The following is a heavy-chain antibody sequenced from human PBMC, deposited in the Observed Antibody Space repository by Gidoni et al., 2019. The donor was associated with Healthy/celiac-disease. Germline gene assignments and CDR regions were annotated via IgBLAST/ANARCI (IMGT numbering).Heavy chain of an antibody. Sequence: QVQLQQWGAGLLKPSETLSLTCAVYGGSFSGYYWSWIRQPPGKGLEWIGKINHSGSTNYNPSLKSRVTISVDTSKNQFSLKLSSVTAADTAVYYCAREEGATYGGWFDPWGQGTLVTVSS. CDR2: INHSGST. J-gene: IGHJ5*02. V-gene: IGHV4-34*01. CDR1: GGSFSGYY. D-gene: IGHD1-26*01. CDR3: AREEGATYGGWFDP.